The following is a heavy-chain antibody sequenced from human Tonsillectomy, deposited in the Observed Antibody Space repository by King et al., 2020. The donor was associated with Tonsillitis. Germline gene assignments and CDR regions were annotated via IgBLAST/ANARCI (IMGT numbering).Heavy chain of an antibody. D-gene: IGHD3-3*01. J-gene: IGHJ6*02. V-gene: IGHV3-30*18. CDR1: GFTFSTYA. CDR3: AKAARQGIWSGSYGLDV. CDR2: ISYDGNNK. Sequence: VQLVESGGGVVQPGRSLRLSCAASGFTFSTYAMHWVRQAPGKGLEWVAVISYDGNNKYYADSVKGRFTISRDSSKNTLYLQMNSQRAEDTAVYYCAKAARQGIWSGSYGLDVWGQGTTVTVSS.